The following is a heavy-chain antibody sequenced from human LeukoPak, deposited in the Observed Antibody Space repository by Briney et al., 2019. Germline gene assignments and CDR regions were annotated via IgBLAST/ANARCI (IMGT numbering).Heavy chain of an antibody. D-gene: IGHD5-12*01. CDR1: GGSFSGYY. Sequence: SETLSLTCAVYGGSFSGYYWSWIRQPPGKGLEWIGEINHSGSTNYNPSLKSRVTISVDTSKNQFSLKLSSVTVADTAVYYCASRIVPSSDFDYWGQGTLVTVSS. J-gene: IGHJ4*02. CDR3: ASRIVPSSDFDY. CDR2: INHSGST. V-gene: IGHV4-34*01.